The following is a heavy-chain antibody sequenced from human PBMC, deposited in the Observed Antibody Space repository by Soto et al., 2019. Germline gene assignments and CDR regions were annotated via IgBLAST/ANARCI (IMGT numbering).Heavy chain of an antibody. CDR3: ARQDVGPSYY. D-gene: IGHD1-26*01. J-gene: IGHJ4*02. V-gene: IGHV4-39*01. CDR1: GGSISSSSYY. Sequence: SETLSLTCTVSGGSISSSSYYWGWIRQPPGKGLEWIGSIYYSGSTYYNPSLKSRVTISVDTSKNQFSLKLSSVTAADTAVYYCARQDVGPSYYWGQGTLVTVSS. CDR2: IYYSGST.